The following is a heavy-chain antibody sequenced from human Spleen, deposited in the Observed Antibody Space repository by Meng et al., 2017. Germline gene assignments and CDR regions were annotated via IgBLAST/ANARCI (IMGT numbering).Heavy chain of an antibody. V-gene: IGHV1-2*06. J-gene: IGHJ4*02. CDR3: ARDEDISAAGKLFGDY. D-gene: IGHD6-25*01. CDR1: GYNFPDYY. Sequence: VQVVQSGAELKKPGASVKVSCKPSGYNFPDYYIHWVRRAPGQGLEWMGRINPKSGDTHYAQKFQARVTMTGDTSISTAYMELSGLRSDDTAMYYCARDEDISAAGKLFGDYWGQGTLVTVSS. CDR2: INPKSGDT.